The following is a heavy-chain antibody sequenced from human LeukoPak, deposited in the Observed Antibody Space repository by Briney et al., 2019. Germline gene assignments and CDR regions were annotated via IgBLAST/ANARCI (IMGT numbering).Heavy chain of an antibody. CDR2: IIDSGGTI. CDR3: ASGRFLEPTYGMDV. J-gene: IGHJ6*02. V-gene: IGHV3-48*01. D-gene: IGHD3-3*01. CDR1: GFTFSING. Sequence: GGSLRLSCAASGFTFSINGMNWVRQTPGKGLEWVSYIIDSGGTIYYADSVQGRFTISRDNDKNTLYLQMNSLRAEDTAVYYCASGRFLEPTYGMDVWGQGTTVTVSS.